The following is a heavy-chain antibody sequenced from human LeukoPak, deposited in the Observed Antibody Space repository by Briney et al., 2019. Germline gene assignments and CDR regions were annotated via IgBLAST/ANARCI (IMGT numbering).Heavy chain of an antibody. CDR2: IYTGVIT. J-gene: IGHJ4*02. Sequence: SETLSLTCTVSGDSISSGSYYWRWSPQPAGRGVDRIRHIYTGVITNYHPSLKGRSTISVDTSKTQFSLKLSSVTAADTAVYSCARDGSWSYSSVYFDYWGQGTLVTVSS. CDR3: ARDGSWSYSSVYFDY. CDR1: GDSISSGSYY. V-gene: IGHV4-61*09. D-gene: IGHD1-26*01.